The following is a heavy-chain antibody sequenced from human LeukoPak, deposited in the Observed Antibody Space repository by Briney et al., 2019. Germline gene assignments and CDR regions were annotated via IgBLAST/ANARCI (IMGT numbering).Heavy chain of an antibody. V-gene: IGHV1-2*02. CDR2: INPNSGGT. CDR1: GYTFTGYY. Sequence: ASVKVSCTASGYTFTGYYMHWVRQAPGQGLEWMGWINPNSGGTNYAQKFQGRVTMTRDTSISTAYMELSRLRSDDTAVYYCARMYSSGWFSFDYWGQGTLVTVSS. J-gene: IGHJ4*02. D-gene: IGHD6-19*01. CDR3: ARMYSSGWFSFDY.